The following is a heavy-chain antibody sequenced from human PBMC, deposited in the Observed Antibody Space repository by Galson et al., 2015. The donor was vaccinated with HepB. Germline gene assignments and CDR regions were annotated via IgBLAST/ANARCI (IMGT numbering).Heavy chain of an antibody. Sequence: SVKVSCKVSGYTLTELSMHWVRQAPGKGLEWMGGSDPEDGETIYAQKFQGRVTMTEDTSTDTAYMELSSLRSEDTAVYYCARDITDGYNTYWYFDLWGRGTLVTVSS. CDR3: ARDITDGYNTYWYFDL. V-gene: IGHV1-24*01. CDR1: GYTLTELS. CDR2: SDPEDGET. D-gene: IGHD5-24*01. J-gene: IGHJ2*01.